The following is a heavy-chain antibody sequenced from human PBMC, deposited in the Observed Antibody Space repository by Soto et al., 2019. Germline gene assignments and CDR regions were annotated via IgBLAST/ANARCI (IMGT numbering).Heavy chain of an antibody. V-gene: IGHV4-31*03. CDR3: ARSGYSYGPNLLLY. Sequence: SETLSPTCTVSGGSISSGGYYWSWIRQHPGKGLEWIGYIYYSGSTYYNPSLKSRVTISVDTSKNQFSLKLSSVTAADTAVYYCARSGYSYGPNLLLYWGQGTLVTVSS. CDR1: GGSISSGGYY. J-gene: IGHJ4*02. D-gene: IGHD5-18*01. CDR2: IYYSGST.